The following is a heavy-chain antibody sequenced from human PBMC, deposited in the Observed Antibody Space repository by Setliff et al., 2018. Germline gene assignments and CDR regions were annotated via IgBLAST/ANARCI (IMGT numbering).Heavy chain of an antibody. J-gene: IGHJ1*01. CDR3: ARVDFTMIQGVIGH. V-gene: IGHV4-39*07. CDR2: VYYSGYT. D-gene: IGHD3-10*01. Sequence: PSETLSLTCTVSGGSVSSTSHYWGWIRQAPGKGMEWIGSVYYSGYTYYKPSLQGRVTMSVDTSKNQFSLKLTSLTAADTAVYYCARVDFTMIQGVIGHWGQGTLVTVS. CDR1: GGSVSSTSHY.